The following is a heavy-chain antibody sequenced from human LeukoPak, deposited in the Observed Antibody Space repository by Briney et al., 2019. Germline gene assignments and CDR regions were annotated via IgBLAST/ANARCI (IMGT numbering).Heavy chain of an antibody. CDR1: GGTFSSYA. CDR2: IIPIFGTA. D-gene: IGHD3-10*01. J-gene: IGHJ5*02. CDR3: ARALSEVRGVIGWFDP. Sequence: SVKVFCKASGGTFSSYAISWVRQAPGQGLEWMGGIIPIFGTANYAQKFQGRVMITADESTSTAYMELSSLRSEDTAVYYCARALSEVRGVIGWFDPWGQGTLVTVSS. V-gene: IGHV1-69*13.